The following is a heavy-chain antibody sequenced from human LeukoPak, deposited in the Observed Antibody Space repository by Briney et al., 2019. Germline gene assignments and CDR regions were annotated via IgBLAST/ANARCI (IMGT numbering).Heavy chain of an antibody. Sequence: SETLSLTCTVSGGSISSYYWSWIRQPPGKGLEWIGYIYYSGSTNYNPSLKSRVTISVDTSKNQFSLKLGSVTAADTSVYYCARDGGGYCSGGSCFHFDSWGQGTLVTVSS. CDR1: GGSISSYY. D-gene: IGHD2-15*01. J-gene: IGHJ4*02. V-gene: IGHV4-59*01. CDR3: ARDGGGYCSGGSCFHFDS. CDR2: IYYSGST.